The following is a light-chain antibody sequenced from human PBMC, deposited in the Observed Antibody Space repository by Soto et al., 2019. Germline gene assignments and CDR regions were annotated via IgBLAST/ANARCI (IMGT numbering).Light chain of an antibody. V-gene: IGKV1-39*01. CDR2: AAS. CDR3: QQSFITPRT. Sequence: IQMTQSPSSLSASVGDRVTITCRASQTISDYLNWYHHKPGKAPQVLVSAASTLQSGVPSRFSGRGSGTNFTLVISSLQPEDAGTYYCQQSFITPRTFGQGTSVEVK. CDR1: QTISDY. J-gene: IGKJ1*01.